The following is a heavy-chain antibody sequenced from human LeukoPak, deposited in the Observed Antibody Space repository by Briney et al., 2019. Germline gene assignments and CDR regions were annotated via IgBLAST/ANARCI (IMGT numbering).Heavy chain of an antibody. Sequence: SETLSLTCTVSGGSISSSSYYWVWMRQPPGKGLEWIGSIYYSGSTYYNPSLKSRVTISVDTSKNQFSLRLNSVTAADTAVYYCARHTSMVRGVMKYYFDYWGQGTLATVFS. CDR3: ARHTSMVRGVMKYYFDY. CDR2: IYYSGST. J-gene: IGHJ4*02. CDR1: GGSISSSSYY. V-gene: IGHV4-39*01. D-gene: IGHD3-10*01.